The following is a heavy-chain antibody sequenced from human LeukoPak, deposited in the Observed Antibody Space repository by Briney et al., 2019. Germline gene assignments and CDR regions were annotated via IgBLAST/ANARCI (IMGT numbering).Heavy chain of an antibody. CDR3: ARDSGDWFDP. V-gene: IGHV4-31*03. Sequence: SETLSLTCTDSGGYITSGGYYCSWIRQHPGKGLEWIGYIYYSGSTYYNPSLKSRVNISVDTSKNQFSLKLTSVTAADTAVYYCARDSGDWFDPWGQGTLVTVSS. J-gene: IGHJ5*02. CDR1: GGYITSGGYY. CDR2: IYYSGST.